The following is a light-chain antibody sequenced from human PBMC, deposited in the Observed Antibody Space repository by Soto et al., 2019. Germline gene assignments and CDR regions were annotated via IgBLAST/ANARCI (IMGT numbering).Light chain of an antibody. CDR3: MESVQFPLT. J-gene: IGKJ4*01. CDR2: EVS. CDR1: QSLLYSDGKTY. Sequence: DIVMTQTQLSLSVTPGQPASISCKSSQSLLYSDGKTYLHWYLQKPGQPPHLRINEVSNRFSGVPDRFSGSGSGTDFTLKISRVEADDVGVYYCMESVQFPLTFGGGTKVEIK. V-gene: IGKV2D-29*01.